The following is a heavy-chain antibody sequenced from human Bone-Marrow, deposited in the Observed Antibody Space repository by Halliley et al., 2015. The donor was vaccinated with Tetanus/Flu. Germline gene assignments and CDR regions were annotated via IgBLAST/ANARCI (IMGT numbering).Heavy chain of an antibody. CDR3: ARGGDIIWLDV. V-gene: IGHV4-30-4*01. Sequence: TLSLTCAVSGGSVSRGVYYRSWIRQPPGKGLEWIGYIDYSGSTYYNPSLKTRVTISVDTSKNQISLKLSSVTAADTAVYYCARGGDIIWLDVWGQGTTVTVSS. D-gene: IGHD3-10*01. CDR2: IDYSGST. CDR1: GGSVSRGVYY. J-gene: IGHJ6*02.